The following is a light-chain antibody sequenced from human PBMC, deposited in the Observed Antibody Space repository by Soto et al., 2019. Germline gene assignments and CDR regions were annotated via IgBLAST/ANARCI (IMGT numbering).Light chain of an antibody. V-gene: IGKV1-5*01. CDR1: QSISSW. CDR2: DAS. CDR3: QQANSFPLT. J-gene: IGKJ4*01. Sequence: DIQMTQSPSTLSASVGDRVTITCRASQSISSWLAWYQQKPGKAPNLLIYDASSLESGVPTRFSGSGSGTDFTLTISSLQPEDFATYYCQQANSFPLTFGGGTKVDIK.